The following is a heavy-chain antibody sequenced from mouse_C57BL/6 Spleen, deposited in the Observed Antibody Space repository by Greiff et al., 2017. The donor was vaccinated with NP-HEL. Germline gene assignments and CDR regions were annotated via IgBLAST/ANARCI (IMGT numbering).Heavy chain of an antibody. CDR3: AKETYGMYFEV. Sequence: QVQLQQPGAELVMPGASVKLSCKASGYTFTSYWMHWVKQRPGQGLEWIGDIDPSDGCTNYNQKFKGKATLTVDKSSSTAYMQLSSLTSEDSAVYYCAKETYGMYFEVWGTGTTVTVAS. V-gene: IGHV1-69*01. CDR2: IDPSDGCT. CDR1: GYTFTSYW. D-gene: IGHD1-1*01. J-gene: IGHJ1*03.